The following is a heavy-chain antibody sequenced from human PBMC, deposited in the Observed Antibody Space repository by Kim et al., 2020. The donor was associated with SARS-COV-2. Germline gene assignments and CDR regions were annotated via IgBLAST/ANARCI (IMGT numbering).Heavy chain of an antibody. D-gene: IGHD3-3*01. Sequence: DSVKGRFTISIDNSKNTLYLQMNSMRAEDTAVYYCARSYDFWSGYYTFDYWGQGTLVTVSS. CDR3: ARSYDFWSGYYTFDY. J-gene: IGHJ4*02. V-gene: IGHV3-30*01.